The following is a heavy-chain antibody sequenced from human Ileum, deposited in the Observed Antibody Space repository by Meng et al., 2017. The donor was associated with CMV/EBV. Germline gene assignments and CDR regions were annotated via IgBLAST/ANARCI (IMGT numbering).Heavy chain of an antibody. Sequence: GESLKISCAASGFTFSSYALSWVRQAPGKGLEWVSVIYTGSSGKFYTDSVKGRFTISRDDSKNTLYLQMSSLRAEDGAIYYCAKHRAGSTVTPYFDFWGQGTLVTVSS. CDR2: IYTGSSGK. CDR1: GFTFSSYA. J-gene: IGHJ4*02. D-gene: IGHD4-17*01. V-gene: IGHV3-23*03. CDR3: AKHRAGSTVTPYFDF.